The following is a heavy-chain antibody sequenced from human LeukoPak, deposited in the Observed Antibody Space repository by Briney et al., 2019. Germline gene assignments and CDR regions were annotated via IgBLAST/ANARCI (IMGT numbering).Heavy chain of an antibody. CDR1: GYSISSGYY. Sequence: SETLSLTCVVSGYSISSGYYWGWIRQPPGKGLEWIGGIYPGGNTYYNPSLKSRVTISVDTSRNQFSLKLSSVTAADTAVYYCVGGSGYSGVWGQGTLVTVSS. CDR3: VGGSGYSGV. J-gene: IGHJ4*02. V-gene: IGHV4-38-2*01. CDR2: IYPGGNT. D-gene: IGHD5-18*01.